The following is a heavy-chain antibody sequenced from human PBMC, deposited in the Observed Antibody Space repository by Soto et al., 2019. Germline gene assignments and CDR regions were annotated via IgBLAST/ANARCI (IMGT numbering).Heavy chain of an antibody. CDR1: GGSISSSSYY. J-gene: IGHJ6*03. V-gene: IGHV4-39*01. D-gene: IGHD2-15*01. CDR3: ARLLRGYYDYMDV. CDR2: IYYSGST. Sequence: PSETLSLTCTVSGGSISSSSYYWGWIRQPPGKGLEWIGSIYYSGSTYYNPSLKSRVTISVDTSKNQFSLKLSSVTAADTAVYYCARLLRGYYDYMDVWGKGTTVTVSS.